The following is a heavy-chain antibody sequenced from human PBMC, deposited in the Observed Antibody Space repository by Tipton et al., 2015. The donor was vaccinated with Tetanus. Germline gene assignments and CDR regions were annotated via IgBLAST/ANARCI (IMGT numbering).Heavy chain of an antibody. D-gene: IGHD2-2*01. CDR3: ARDDIVVVPAATNYYYYYGMDV. J-gene: IGHJ6*02. V-gene: IGHV3-30*04. CDR2: ISYDGSNK. Sequence: SLRLPCAASGFTFSSYAMHWVRQAPGKGLEWGAVISYDGSNKYYADSVKGRFTISRDNSKNTLYLQMNSLRAEDTAVYYCARDDIVVVPAATNYYYYYGMDVWGQGTTVTVSS. CDR1: GFTFSSYA.